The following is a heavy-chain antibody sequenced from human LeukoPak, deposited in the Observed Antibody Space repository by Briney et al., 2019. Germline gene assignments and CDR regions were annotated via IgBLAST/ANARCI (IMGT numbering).Heavy chain of an antibody. Sequence: ASVKVSCKASGYTFTGYYMHWVGQAPGQGLEWMGWINPNSGGTNYAQKFQGRVTMTRDTSISTAYMELSRLRSDDTAVYYCARHGSGSYYGYYYYYGMDVWGQGTTVTVSS. V-gene: IGHV1-2*02. CDR2: INPNSGGT. CDR3: ARHGSGSYYGYYYYYGMDV. J-gene: IGHJ6*02. D-gene: IGHD3-10*01. CDR1: GYTFTGYY.